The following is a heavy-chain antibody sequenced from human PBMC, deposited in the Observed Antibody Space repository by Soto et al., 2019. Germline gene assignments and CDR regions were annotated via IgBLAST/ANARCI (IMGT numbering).Heavy chain of an antibody. CDR2: ITADNGNT. CDR1: GYIFTSYR. CDR3: GSDRRGMAAPGGGMDV. Sequence: QVRLVQSGAEVKKPGASVKVSCKSSGYIFTSYRINWVRQAPGQGPEWLGWITADNGNTDYPQKLQGRVTMTTDTSTATSYLELRSLTSDDTALYSCGSDRRGMAAPGGGMDVWGQGTTVTV. V-gene: IGHV1-18*01. D-gene: IGHD6-13*01. J-gene: IGHJ6*02.